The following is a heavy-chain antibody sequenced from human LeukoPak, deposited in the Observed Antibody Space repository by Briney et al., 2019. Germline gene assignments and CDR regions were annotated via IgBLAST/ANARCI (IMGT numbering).Heavy chain of an antibody. CDR1: GHTFSNYW. V-gene: IGHV5-51*01. CDR3: VRPAYYSHTSVFYPIYYFDF. CDR2: IFPGDSET. Sequence: GESLKISCKASGHTFSNYWIGWVRQMPGKGLEYMGIIFPGDSETRYSPSFQGQVIISADKSISTAYLQWTSLTASDSAMYYCVRPAYYSHTSVFYPIYYFDFWGQGTLVTVSS. D-gene: IGHD2-21*01. J-gene: IGHJ4*02.